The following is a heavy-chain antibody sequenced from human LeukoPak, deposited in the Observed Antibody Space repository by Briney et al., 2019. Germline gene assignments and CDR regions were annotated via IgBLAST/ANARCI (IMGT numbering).Heavy chain of an antibody. CDR3: ARGGSPIYYYYMDV. D-gene: IGHD3-10*01. V-gene: IGHV3-9*01. CDR2: ISWNSGSI. CDR1: GFSFVYYA. Sequence: GGSLRLSCAASGFSFVYYAMHWVRQAPGKGLEWVSGISWNSGSIAYADSVKGRFTISRDNAKNTLYLQMNSLRSEDTAVYFCARGGSPIYYYYMDVWGKGITVTISS. J-gene: IGHJ6*03.